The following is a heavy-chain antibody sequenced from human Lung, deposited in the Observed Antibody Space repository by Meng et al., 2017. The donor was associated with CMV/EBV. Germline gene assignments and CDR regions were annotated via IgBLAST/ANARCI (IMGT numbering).Heavy chain of an antibody. CDR2: IYYSGDT. Sequence: SETXSLTCTVSRGSINSGDYYWSWIRQSPGKGLEWIGYIYYSGDTDYNPSLRSRVTISMDTSKNQFSLELSSVTAADTAVYFCAIRSAPYYYGSGRHLPDXGGGXLVTVSS. CDR3: AIRSAPYYYGSGRHLPD. V-gene: IGHV4-30-4*01. J-gene: IGHJ4*02. D-gene: IGHD3-10*01. CDR1: RGSINSGDYY.